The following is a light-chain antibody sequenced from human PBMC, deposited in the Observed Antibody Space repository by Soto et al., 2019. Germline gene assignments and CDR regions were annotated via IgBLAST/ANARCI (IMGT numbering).Light chain of an antibody. CDR2: EVD. V-gene: IGLV2-8*01. CDR1: SSDVGRYKY. Sequence: QSALTQPTSASGSPGQSVTISCTGTSSDVGRYKYVSWYQQHPGKVPKLIIFEVDKRPSGVPDRFSGSKSGNTASLTVSGLQDEDEADYYCASYTGINNLHVFGTGNKLTVL. J-gene: IGLJ1*01. CDR3: ASYTGINNLHV.